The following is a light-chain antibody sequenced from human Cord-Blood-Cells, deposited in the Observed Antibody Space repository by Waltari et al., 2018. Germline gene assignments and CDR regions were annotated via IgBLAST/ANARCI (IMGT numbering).Light chain of an antibody. CDR2: AAS. CDR3: QQSYSTPPT. Sequence: DIQMTQSPSSLSASVGDRVPITCRASQSISGYLNWYQQKPGKAPKLLIYAASSLQSGVPSRFSGSGSGTDFTLTISSLQPEDFATYYCQQSYSTPPTFGQGTKVEIK. CDR1: QSISGY. V-gene: IGKV1-39*01. J-gene: IGKJ1*01.